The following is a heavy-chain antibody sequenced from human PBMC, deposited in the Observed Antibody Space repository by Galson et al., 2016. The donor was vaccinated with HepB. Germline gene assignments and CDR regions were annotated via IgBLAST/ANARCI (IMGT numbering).Heavy chain of an antibody. CDR2: NYWDDDK. D-gene: IGHD6-13*01. CDR1: GFSLSISGVG. CDR3: AHSGRTRSSWTTNWFDP. V-gene: IGHV2-5*02. J-gene: IGHJ5*02. Sequence: PARVKPTQTLTLTCTFSGFSLSISGVGVGWIRQPPGKDLEWLALNYWDDDKRYSLPMKSRLTITKDSSKNQVNLTMTNMDPADTATYYCAHSGRTRSSWTTNWFDPWCQGTLVTVSS.